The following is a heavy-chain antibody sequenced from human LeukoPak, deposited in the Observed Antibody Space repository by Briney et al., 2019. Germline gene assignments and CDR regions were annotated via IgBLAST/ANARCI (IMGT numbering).Heavy chain of an antibody. CDR3: ARRAGGYSHPYDY. CDR2: IYSGGTT. CDR1: GFTFSSYA. Sequence: GGSLRLSCAASGFTFSSYAMHWVGQAPGKGLEWVSLIYSGGTTYYADSVKGRLTISRDNSKNTLYLQMNSLRAEDTAVYYCARRAGGYSHPYDYWGQGILVTVSS. D-gene: IGHD4-23*01. J-gene: IGHJ4*02. V-gene: IGHV3-53*01.